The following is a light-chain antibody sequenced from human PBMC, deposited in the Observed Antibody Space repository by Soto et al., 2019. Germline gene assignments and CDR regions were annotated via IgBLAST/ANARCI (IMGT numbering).Light chain of an antibody. CDR1: QRIGSW. Sequence: DIQMTQSPSTLSASVGDRVSITCRASQRIGSWLTWYQQKPGKVPKLLIYDASHLTSGVPSRFSGSGSGTEFTLSISSLQPDDFATYYCQHYYTYPYMFGQGTRWISN. CDR3: QHYYTYPYM. J-gene: IGKJ1*01. CDR2: DAS. V-gene: IGKV1-5*01.